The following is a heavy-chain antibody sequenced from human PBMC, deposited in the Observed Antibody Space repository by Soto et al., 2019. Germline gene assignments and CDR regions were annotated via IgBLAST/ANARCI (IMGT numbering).Heavy chain of an antibody. Sequence: PSETLSLTCTVSGGSISSGDYYWSWIRQPPGKGLEWIGYIYYSGSTYYNPSLKSRVTISVDRSKNQFSLKLSSVTAADTAEYYCARLGYSGYDYADHFDYWGQGTLVTV. CDR1: GGSISSGDYY. CDR3: ARLGYSGYDYADHFDY. J-gene: IGHJ4*02. V-gene: IGHV4-30-4*01. D-gene: IGHD5-12*01. CDR2: IYYSGST.